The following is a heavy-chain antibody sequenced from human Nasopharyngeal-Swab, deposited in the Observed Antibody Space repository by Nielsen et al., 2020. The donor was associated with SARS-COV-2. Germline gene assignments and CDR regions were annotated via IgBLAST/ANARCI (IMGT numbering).Heavy chain of an antibody. CDR3: AHYASAAY. D-gene: IGHD2-2*01. CDR2: INPDGSEM. CDR1: GFNFNTSW. Sequence: GSLKISCAGSGFNFNTSWMTWVRQAPGKGLEWVANINPDGSEMQYVDSVKGRFTISRDNAENSLYLHMNSLRGDDTAVYYCAHYASAAYWGQGTLVTVSS. V-gene: IGHV3-7*03. J-gene: IGHJ4*02.